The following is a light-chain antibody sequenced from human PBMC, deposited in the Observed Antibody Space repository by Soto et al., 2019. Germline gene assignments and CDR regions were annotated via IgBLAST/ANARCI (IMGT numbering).Light chain of an antibody. J-gene: IGLJ3*02. CDR2: EVT. CDR1: SSDVGAYKF. Sequence: QSALTQPASVSGSPGQSITIFCTGTSSDVGAYKFVSWYRHHPGRAPQVMIYEVTNRPSGVSSRFSGSKSGTTASLTISGLQPEDEGDYYCSSYSSTSTPWVFGGGTKVTVL. CDR3: SSYSSTSTPWV. V-gene: IGLV2-14*01.